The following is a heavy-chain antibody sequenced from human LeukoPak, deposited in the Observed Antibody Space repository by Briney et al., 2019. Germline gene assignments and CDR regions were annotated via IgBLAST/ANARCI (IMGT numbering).Heavy chain of an antibody. Sequence: GGSLRLSCAASGFTFSSYGMHWVRQAPGKGLEWVAFIRFDGSNKYYADSVKGRFTISRDNSKNTLYLQMNSLRAEDTAVYYCAEVAGSGSYLIGWYYFDYWGQGTLVTVSS. V-gene: IGHV3-30*02. CDR3: AEVAGSGSYLIGWYYFDY. CDR1: GFTFSSYG. J-gene: IGHJ4*02. CDR2: IRFDGSNK. D-gene: IGHD3-10*01.